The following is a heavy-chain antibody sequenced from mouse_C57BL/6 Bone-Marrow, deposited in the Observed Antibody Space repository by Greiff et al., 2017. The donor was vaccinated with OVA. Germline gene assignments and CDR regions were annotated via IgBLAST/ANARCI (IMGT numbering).Heavy chain of an antibody. CDR3: GRGLGNY. J-gene: IGHJ2*01. CDR2: INPSSGYT. V-gene: IGHV1-4*01. Sequence: VQLQQSGAELARPGASVKLSCKASGYTFTSYTMHWVKQRPGQGLEWIGYINPSSGYTKYNQKFKDKATLTADKSSSTAYMQQSRLTAEDAAVYYCGRGLGNYWGQGTTLTVSS. D-gene: IGHD3-3*01. CDR1: GYTFTSYT.